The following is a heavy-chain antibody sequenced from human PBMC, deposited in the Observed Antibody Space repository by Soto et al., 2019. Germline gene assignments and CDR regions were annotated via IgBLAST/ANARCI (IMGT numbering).Heavy chain of an antibody. CDR1: GFKFSNYA. D-gene: IGHD3-16*01. CDR3: AKDRRAGGNSAFYFDF. V-gene: IGHV3-23*01. J-gene: IGHJ4*02. Sequence: VGSLRLSCAASGFKFSNYAMSWVRQAPGNGLEWVSLISATGGGTYYADSVKGRFTISRDNSHNTLYLQVHSLTAEDAAVYYCAKDRRAGGNSAFYFDFWGQGAQVTV. CDR2: ISATGGGT.